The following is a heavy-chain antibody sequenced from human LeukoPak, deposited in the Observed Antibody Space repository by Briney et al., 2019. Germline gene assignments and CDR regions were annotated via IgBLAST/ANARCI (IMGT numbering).Heavy chain of an antibody. J-gene: IGHJ4*02. CDR3: ARDLGIAATVTLDY. CDR1: RSIFDSYG. V-gene: IGHV3-48*01. CDR2: ISSTSSPI. D-gene: IGHD6-13*01. Sequence: GGSLRISCAASRSIFDSYGMNWVRQAPGKGVECIAYISSTSSPIYYAGSVKGRFTISSDNAKNSLYLQMNSLRAEDTAVYYCARDLGIAATVTLDYWGQGTLVTVSS.